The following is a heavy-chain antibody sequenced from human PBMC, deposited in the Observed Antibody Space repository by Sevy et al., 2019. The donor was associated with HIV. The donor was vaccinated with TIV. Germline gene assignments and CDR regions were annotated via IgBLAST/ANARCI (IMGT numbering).Heavy chain of an antibody. Sequence: ASVKVSCKASGHTFTDYYIHWVRQAPGQGLEWMGWINANRGGTNYAQKFQDRVTMTSDTSISTVYMDLSRLRSDDTAVYFCTRSGYYYGCDYWGQGTLVTVSS. D-gene: IGHD3-22*01. CDR3: TRSGYYYGCDY. V-gene: IGHV1-2*02. J-gene: IGHJ4*02. CDR2: INANRGGT. CDR1: GHTFTDYY.